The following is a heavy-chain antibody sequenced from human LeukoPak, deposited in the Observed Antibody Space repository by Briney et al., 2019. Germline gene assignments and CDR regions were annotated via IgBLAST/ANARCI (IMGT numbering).Heavy chain of an antibody. D-gene: IGHD3-9*01. CDR2: MSGTGRAT. Sequence: PGGSLRLSCVASGFTFSSYNMIWVRQAPGRGLEWVAGMSGTGRATYYAHSVKGRFIISRENAKNTMFLHMNSLRVDDTAIYYCAREFSGDYDILTGYYEGNAFDYWGQGTLVTVSS. CDR3: AREFSGDYDILTGYYEGNAFDY. CDR1: GFTFSSYN. V-gene: IGHV3-23*01. J-gene: IGHJ4*02.